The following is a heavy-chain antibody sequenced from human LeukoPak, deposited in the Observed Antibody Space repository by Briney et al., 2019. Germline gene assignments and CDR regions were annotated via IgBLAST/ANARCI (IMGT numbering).Heavy chain of an antibody. J-gene: IGHJ4*02. V-gene: IGHV3-23*01. CDR3: AKGSGDSCFSPLDS. D-gene: IGHD2-15*01. Sequence: GGSLRLSCAASGFTLTSYAMSWVRQAPGKGLEWVSLICGRGGNTYYADSVKGRFAISRDNSKNTLSLQMNSLRAEDTAVYYCAKGSGDSCFSPLDSWGQGTLVTVSS. CDR2: ICGRGGNT. CDR1: GFTLTSYA.